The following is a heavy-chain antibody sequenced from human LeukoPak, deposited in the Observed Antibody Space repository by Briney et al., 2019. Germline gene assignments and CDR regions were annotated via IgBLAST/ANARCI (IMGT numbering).Heavy chain of an antibody. D-gene: IGHD6-6*01. J-gene: IGHJ4*02. CDR2: IYHRGTT. CDR3: ATAIEYSSSSRLDY. Sequence: SSGTLSLTCAVSGVSISSGNWWSWVRQPPGQGLEWIGEIYHRGTTNYNPSLKSRVTISVDKSKHQFSLKLTSMTAADTAVYYCATAIEYSSSSRLDYWGQGTLVTVSS. V-gene: IGHV4-4*02. CDR1: GVSISSGNW.